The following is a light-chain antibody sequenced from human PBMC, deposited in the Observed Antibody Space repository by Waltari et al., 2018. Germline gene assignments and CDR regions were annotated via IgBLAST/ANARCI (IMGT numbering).Light chain of an antibody. CDR2: EVS. Sequence: QSALTQPPSASGSPGQSVTISCTGTSSDVGGYNYVSWYQQHAGKAPKLMIYEVSKRPSGVPDRFSGSKSGNTASLTVSGLQAEDEADYYCSSYSGSNNLRVFGGGTKLTVL. CDR1: SSDVGGYNY. J-gene: IGLJ3*02. CDR3: SSYSGSNNLRV. V-gene: IGLV2-8*01.